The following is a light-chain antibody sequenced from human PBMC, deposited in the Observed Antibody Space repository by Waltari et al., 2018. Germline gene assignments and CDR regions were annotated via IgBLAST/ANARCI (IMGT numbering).Light chain of an antibody. CDR2: DAS. CDR3: QQRDTRSPWWT. J-gene: IGKJ1*01. CDR1: QSVSRY. Sequence: EIVLTQSPATLSLSPGERATLPCRASQSVSRYLALYQQKPGQAPRLLFYDASNRATGIPARFSGSGSGTDFTLTISSLEPEDFAVYYCQQRDTRSPWWTFGQGTKVEIK. V-gene: IGKV3-11*01.